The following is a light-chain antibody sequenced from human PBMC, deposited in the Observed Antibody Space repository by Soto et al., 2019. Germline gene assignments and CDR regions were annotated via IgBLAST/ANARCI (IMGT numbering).Light chain of an antibody. CDR1: SSNIGAGYD. CDR3: QSYDSSLSGSSV. V-gene: IGLV1-40*01. J-gene: IGLJ3*02. CDR2: GNS. Sequence: QSVLTQPPSVSGAPGQRVTISCTGSSSNIGAGYDVHWYQQLPGTAPKLLIYGNSNRPSGVPDRFSGYKSGTSASLAITGLQAEDEADYYCQSYDSSLSGSSVFGGGTKVTVL.